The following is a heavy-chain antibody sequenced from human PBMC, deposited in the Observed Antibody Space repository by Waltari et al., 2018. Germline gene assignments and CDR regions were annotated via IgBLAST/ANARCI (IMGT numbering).Heavy chain of an antibody. D-gene: IGHD1-26*01. Sequence: EVQLVESGGGLVQPGRSLRLACAASGFSFEDYAVPWVRQAPGKGLEWVSGINWDSSDTAYADSVKGRFTISRDNAKNSLYLQMNSLRTEDTAFYYCAKDLYSGSDNRIFDFWGQGTLVTVSS. J-gene: IGHJ4*02. CDR3: AKDLYSGSDNRIFDF. CDR1: GFSFEDYA. V-gene: IGHV3-9*01. CDR2: INWDSSDT.